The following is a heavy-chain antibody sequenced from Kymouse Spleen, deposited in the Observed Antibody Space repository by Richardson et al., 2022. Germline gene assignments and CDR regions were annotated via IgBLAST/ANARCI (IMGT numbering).Heavy chain of an antibody. D-gene: IGHD3-9*01. CDR1: GFTFSGSA. V-gene: IGHV3-73*02. J-gene: IGHJ4*02. Sequence: EVQLVESGGGLVQPGGSLKLSCAASGFTFSGSAMHWVRQASGKGLEWVGRIRSKANSYATAYAASVKGRFTISRDDSKNTAYLQMNSLKTEDTAVYYCTPLRYFDWLSFDYWGQGTLVTVSS. CDR3: TPLRYFDWLSFDY. CDR2: IRSKANSYAT.